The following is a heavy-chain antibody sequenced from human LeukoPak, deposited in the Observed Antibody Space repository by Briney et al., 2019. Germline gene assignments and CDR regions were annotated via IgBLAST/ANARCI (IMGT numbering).Heavy chain of an antibody. CDR1: GFTFSSYG. D-gene: IGHD2-2*01. CDR3: AKGRPLGYCSSTSCVNWFDP. J-gene: IGHJ5*02. Sequence: GGSLRLSCAASGFTFSSYGMHWVRQAPGKGLEWVAVIWYDGSNKYYADSVKGRFTISRDNSKNTLYLQMNSLRAEDTAVYYCAKGRPLGYCSSTSCVNWFDPWGQGTLVTVSS. CDR2: IWYDGSNK. V-gene: IGHV3-33*06.